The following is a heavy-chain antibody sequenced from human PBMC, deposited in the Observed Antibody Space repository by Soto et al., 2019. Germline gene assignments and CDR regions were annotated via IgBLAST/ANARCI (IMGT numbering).Heavy chain of an antibody. CDR1: GYIFTTNP. J-gene: IGHJ4*02. V-gene: IGHV5-51*01. CDR3: GRSQALDY. CDR2: IYPGDSDI. Sequence: PGESLKISCTGSGYIFTTNPIAWVRQMPGKGLEWVGLIYPGDSDIRYSPSFEGHVIISADKSLNTAYLQWSSLRASDSGMYYCGRSQALDYWGQGTLVTVSS.